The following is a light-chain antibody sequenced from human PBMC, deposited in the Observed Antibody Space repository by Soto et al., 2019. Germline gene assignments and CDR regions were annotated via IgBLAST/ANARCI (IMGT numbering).Light chain of an antibody. J-gene: IGKJ1*01. CDR3: HQYPSLPWT. CDR1: QSVVSSH. Sequence: EIVLTQSPGTLSLSPEERATLSCRASQSVVSSHLAWFQQRPGQAPRLLIYGASTRATGIPDRISGSGSGTDFTLTVSRLEPEDFAVYYCHQYPSLPWTFGQGTKVEIK. V-gene: IGKV3-20*01. CDR2: GAS.